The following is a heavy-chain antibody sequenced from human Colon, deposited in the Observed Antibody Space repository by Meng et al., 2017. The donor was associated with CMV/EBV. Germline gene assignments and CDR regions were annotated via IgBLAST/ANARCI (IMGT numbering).Heavy chain of an antibody. D-gene: IGHD6-13*01. V-gene: IGHV4-39*02. CDR1: GGSISSPSYY. CDR3: TRETGGSSLAY. CDR2: IYYTGGT. J-gene: IGHJ4*02. Sequence: QGQLQESGPRLGKPSETLSLTCTVSGGSISSPSYYWAWVRQPPGKGLEWIGSIYYTGGTFYSPSLKSRVTISIDTSKNHFSLKLNSVTAADTAMYYCTRETGGSSLAYWGQGILVTVSS.